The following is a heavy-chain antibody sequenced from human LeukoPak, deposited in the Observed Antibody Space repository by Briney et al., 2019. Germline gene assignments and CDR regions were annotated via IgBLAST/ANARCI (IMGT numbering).Heavy chain of an antibody. CDR3: AKLLLPRHSTPVGG. Sequence: SGGTLRLSCAASGFTFSNNGMAWVRQAPGKGLEWVSSIHPNGVNTHYADSVKGRFTISRDNSKNTLYLQMNSLRAEDTAVYYCAKLLLPRHSTPVGGWGQGTLVTVSS. CDR1: GFTFSNNG. D-gene: IGHD3-22*01. CDR2: IHPNGVNT. V-gene: IGHV3-23*01. J-gene: IGHJ4*02.